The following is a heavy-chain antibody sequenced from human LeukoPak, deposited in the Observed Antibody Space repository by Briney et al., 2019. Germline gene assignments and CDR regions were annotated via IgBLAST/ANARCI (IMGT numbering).Heavy chain of an antibody. CDR1: GYTFTDYY. V-gene: IGHV1-2*02. J-gene: IGHJ5*02. CDR2: INPHSGGT. Sequence: ASVKLSCKASGYTFTDYYIHWVRQAPGQGLEWMGWINPHSGGTNYVQKLQGRVTMTRDTSITTAYLEVRRLTSDDTAVYYCARDVAGDLNHFDWFDPWGQGTLVTNSS. D-gene: IGHD1-14*01. CDR3: ARDVAGDLNHFDWFDP.